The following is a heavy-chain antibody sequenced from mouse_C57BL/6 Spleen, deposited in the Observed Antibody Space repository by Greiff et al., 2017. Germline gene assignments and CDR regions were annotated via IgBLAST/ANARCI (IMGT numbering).Heavy chain of an antibody. CDR1: GYTFTDYY. J-gene: IGHJ2*01. V-gene: IGHV1-26*01. D-gene: IGHD1-1*01. Sequence: EVQLQQSGPELVKPGASVKISCKASGYTFTDYYLNWVKQSHGKSLEWIGDINPNNGGTSYNQKFKGKGTLTVNKSSRTAYMELRSLTSEDTAVYYCARGYYYGSSYDYWGQGTTLTVSS. CDR2: INPNNGGT. CDR3: ARGYYYGSSYDY.